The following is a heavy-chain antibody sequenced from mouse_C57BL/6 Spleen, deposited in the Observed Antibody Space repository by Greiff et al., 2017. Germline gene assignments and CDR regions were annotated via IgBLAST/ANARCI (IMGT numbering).Heavy chain of an antibody. J-gene: IGHJ2*01. CDR1: GYAFSSSW. V-gene: IGHV1-82*01. CDR3: SSTFYYGSSQCYFDY. CDR2: IYPGDGDT. Sequence: QVQLQQPGPELVKPGASVKISCKASGYAFSSSWMNWVKQRPGKGLEWIGRIYPGDGDTNYNGKFKGKATLTADKSSSTAYMQLSSLTSEDSAVYFCSSTFYYGSSQCYFDYWGQGTTLTVSS. D-gene: IGHD1-1*01.